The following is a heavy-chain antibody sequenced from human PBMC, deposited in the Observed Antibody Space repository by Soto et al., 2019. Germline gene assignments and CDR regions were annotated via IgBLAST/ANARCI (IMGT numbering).Heavy chain of an antibody. Sequence: ASVKVSCKVSGYTLTELSMHWVRQAPGKGLEWMGGFDPDNGDTIYAQKLQGRVTMTTDTSTSTAYMELRSLRSDDTAVYYCARDSYDILTGYNIPFDYWGQGTLVTVSS. V-gene: IGHV1-24*01. CDR1: GYTLTELS. J-gene: IGHJ4*02. CDR3: ARDSYDILTGYNIPFDY. CDR2: FDPDNGDT. D-gene: IGHD3-9*01.